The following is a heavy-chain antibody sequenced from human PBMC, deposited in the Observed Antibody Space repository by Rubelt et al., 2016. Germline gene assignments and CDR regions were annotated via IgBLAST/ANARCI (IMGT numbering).Heavy chain of an antibody. D-gene: IGHD2-15*01. CDR2: ISYDGSNK. CDR1: GFTFSTCA. CDR3: ARGPASDCTGGSCYSWFDP. V-gene: IGHV3-30*04. J-gene: IGHJ5*02. Sequence: QVQLVESGGGVVQPGRSLRLSCVGSGFTFSTCAMHWVRQAPGRGLEWVAVISYDGSNKYYADSVKGRFTISRDNSKNTLYLQMNSLRAEDTALYYCARGPASDCTGGSCYSWFDPWGQGTLVTVSS.